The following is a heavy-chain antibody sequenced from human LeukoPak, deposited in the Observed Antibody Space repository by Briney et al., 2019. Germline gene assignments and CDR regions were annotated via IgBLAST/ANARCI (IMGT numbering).Heavy chain of an antibody. CDR2: IYTSGST. CDR1: GDSISSYY. V-gene: IGHV4-4*07. CDR3: ASGRAATGVDY. Sequence: SETLSLTCTVSGDSISSYYWSWLRQPAGKGLEWIGRIYTSGSTNYNPSLKTRVPLSVDKSKNQFSLKLSSVTAADTAVYYCASGRAATGVDYWGQGTLVTVSS. J-gene: IGHJ4*02. D-gene: IGHD6-13*01.